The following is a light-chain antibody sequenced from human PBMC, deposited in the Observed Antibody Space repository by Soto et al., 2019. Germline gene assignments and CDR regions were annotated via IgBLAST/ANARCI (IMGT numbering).Light chain of an antibody. CDR1: NIGTKN. V-gene: IGLV3-21*02. CDR2: DDS. J-gene: IGLJ3*02. CDR3: QVWDTSRDHPV. Sequence: SYELTQAPPVSVAPGQTATITCGGDNIGTKNVHWIQKKSGQAPMLVVYDDSVRPSGIPERFSGSNSGNTATLTITRVEAGDEADYYCQVWDTSRDHPVFGGGTKLTVL.